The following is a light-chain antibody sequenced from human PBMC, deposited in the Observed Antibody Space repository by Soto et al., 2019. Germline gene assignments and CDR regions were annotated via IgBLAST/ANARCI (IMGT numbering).Light chain of an antibody. J-gene: IGLJ3*02. V-gene: IGLV2-14*01. CDR2: EVK. CDR3: SSYSDYSPRV. CDR1: RSDVGGYNY. Sequence: QSVLTQPASVSGSPGQSITISCTGSRSDVGGYNYVSWYQQHPGKAPKLMIFEVKSRPSGVSDRFSGSKAGNTASLTISGLQAEDEADYYCSSYSDYSPRVFGGGTKVTVL.